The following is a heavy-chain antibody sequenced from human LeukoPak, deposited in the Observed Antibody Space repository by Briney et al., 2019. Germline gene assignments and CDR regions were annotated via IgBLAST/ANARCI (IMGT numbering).Heavy chain of an antibody. CDR2: IRYDGSNK. CDR3: ARTKGLGITWKPFDY. J-gene: IGHJ4*02. V-gene: IGHV3-30*02. Sequence: GGSLRLSCAASGFTFSSYGMHWVRQAPGKGLEWVAFIRYDGSNKYYADSVKGRFTISRDNSRNTLYLQMNSLRAEDTAVYYCARTKGLGITWKPFDYWGQGTLVTVSS. D-gene: IGHD1-1*01. CDR1: GFTFSSYG.